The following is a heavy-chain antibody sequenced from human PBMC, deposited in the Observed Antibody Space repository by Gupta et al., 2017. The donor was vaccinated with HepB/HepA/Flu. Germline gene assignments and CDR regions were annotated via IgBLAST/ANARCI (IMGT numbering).Heavy chain of an antibody. Sequence: EVQLLESGGGLVQPGGSLRLSCAASGFTFSSYAMSWVRQAPGKGLEWVSAISGSGGSTYYADSVKGRCTISRDNSKNTLYLKMNSLRAEDTAVYYCAKDHREGGGMGYWGQGTLVTVSS. V-gene: IGHV3-23*01. J-gene: IGHJ4*02. D-gene: IGHD3-16*01. CDR1: GFTFSSYA. CDR3: AKDHREGGGMGY. CDR2: ISGSGGST.